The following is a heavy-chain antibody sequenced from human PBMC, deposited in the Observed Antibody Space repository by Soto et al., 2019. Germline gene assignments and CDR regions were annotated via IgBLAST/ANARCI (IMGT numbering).Heavy chain of an antibody. Sequence: QVQLVESGGGLVKPGGSLRHSCAVSGFTFSDYYMTWIRQAPGTRLEWVSYISSSTSHTNYADSVKGRFTISRDNAKNSLFLQMNSLRAEDTAVYHCARGRGAAADYFDFWGQGTLVTVSS. D-gene: IGHD6-13*01. CDR1: GFTFSDYY. CDR3: ARGRGAAADYFDF. J-gene: IGHJ4*02. V-gene: IGHV3-11*05. CDR2: ISSSTSHT.